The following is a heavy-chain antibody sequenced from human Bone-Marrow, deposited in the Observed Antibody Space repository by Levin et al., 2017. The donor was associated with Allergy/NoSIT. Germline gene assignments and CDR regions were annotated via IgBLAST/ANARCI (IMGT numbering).Heavy chain of an antibody. CDR2: IYPGDSET. D-gene: IGHD2-15*01. CDR3: ARHRVVTFNDGFDV. Sequence: GESLKISCQGSGYSFSNYWIDWVRQMPGKGLEWMGIIYPGDSETKYSPSFQGRVTISADKSLNTAYLQWSSLEASDTAMYYCARHRVVTFNDGFDVWGQGTSVTVSS. V-gene: IGHV5-51*01. CDR1: GYSFSNYW. J-gene: IGHJ3*01.